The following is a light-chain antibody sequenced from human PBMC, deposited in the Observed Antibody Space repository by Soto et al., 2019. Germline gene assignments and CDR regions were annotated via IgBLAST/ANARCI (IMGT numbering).Light chain of an antibody. Sequence: QSALTQPASVSGSPGQSSTISCTGTSSDVGGYNYVSWYQQHPGKAPKLMIYDVSNRPSWVSNRFSGSKSGNTASLTISGLQADDEADYYCSSYPSSSSYVFGTGTKLTVL. CDR1: SSDVGGYNY. J-gene: IGLJ1*01. CDR2: DVS. V-gene: IGLV2-14*01. CDR3: SSYPSSSSYV.